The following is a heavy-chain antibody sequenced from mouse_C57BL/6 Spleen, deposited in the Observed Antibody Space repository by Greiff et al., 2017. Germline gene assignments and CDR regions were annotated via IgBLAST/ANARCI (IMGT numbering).Heavy chain of an antibody. CDR1: GYAFTNYL. J-gene: IGHJ4*01. Sequence: QVQLQQSGAELVRPGTSVKVSCKASGYAFTNYLIEWVKQRPGQGLEWIGVINPGSGGTNYNEKFKGKATLTADKSSSTAYMQLSSLTSEDSAVDFCASRGAYYDYDNYAMDYWGQGTSVTVSS. D-gene: IGHD2-4*01. V-gene: IGHV1-54*01. CDR3: ASRGAYYDYDNYAMDY. CDR2: INPGSGGT.